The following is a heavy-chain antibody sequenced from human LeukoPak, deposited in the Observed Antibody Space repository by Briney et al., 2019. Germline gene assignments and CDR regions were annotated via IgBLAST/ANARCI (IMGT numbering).Heavy chain of an antibody. J-gene: IGHJ4*02. CDR2: IYSGGNT. D-gene: IGHD4-17*01. V-gene: IGHV3-53*01. CDR1: GITVSSNY. CDR3: ARGIGSTVFVDY. Sequence: PGGSLILSCAASGITVSSNYMSWVRQAPGKGLEWVSVIYSGGNTYYADSVKGRFTISRDNSKNTLYLQMNSLRAEDTAVYYCARGIGSTVFVDYWGEGTLVTASS.